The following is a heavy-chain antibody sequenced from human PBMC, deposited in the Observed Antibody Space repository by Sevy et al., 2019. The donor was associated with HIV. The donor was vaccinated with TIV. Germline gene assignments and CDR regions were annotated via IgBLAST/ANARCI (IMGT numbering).Heavy chain of an antibody. D-gene: IGHD3-10*01. CDR2: INHSGST. J-gene: IGHJ6*02. V-gene: IGHV4-34*01. CDR1: GGSFSGYY. Sequence: SETLSLTCAVYGGSFSGYYWSWIRQPPGKGLEWIGEINHSGSTNYNPSLKSRVTISVDTSKNQFSLKLSSVTAADTAVYYCAGGKAVVRGVIMYYYDGMDVWGQGTTVTVSS. CDR3: AGGKAVVRGVIMYYYDGMDV.